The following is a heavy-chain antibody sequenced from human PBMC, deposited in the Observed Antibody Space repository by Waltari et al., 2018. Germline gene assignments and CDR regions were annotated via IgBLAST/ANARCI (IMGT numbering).Heavy chain of an antibody. Sequence: QVQLQESGPGLVKPSETLSLTCAVSGYSISSGYYWGWIRQPPGKGLEWIGSIYHSGSTYYNPSLKSRVTISVDTSKNQFSLKLSSVTAADTAVYYCARDSPRNDFWSGFWFDPWGQGTLVTVSS. CDR3: ARDSPRNDFWSGFWFDP. CDR1: GYSISSGYY. J-gene: IGHJ5*02. CDR2: IYHSGST. D-gene: IGHD3-3*01. V-gene: IGHV4-38-2*02.